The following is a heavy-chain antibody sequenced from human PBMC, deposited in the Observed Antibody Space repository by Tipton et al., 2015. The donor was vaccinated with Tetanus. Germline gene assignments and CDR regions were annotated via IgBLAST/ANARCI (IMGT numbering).Heavy chain of an antibody. J-gene: IGHJ6*02. V-gene: IGHV3-7*01. CDR2: IKQDGSEK. CDR3: ARENGGYDYYYYYGMDV. CDR1: GFTFSSYW. D-gene: IGHD5-12*01. Sequence: SLRLSCAASGFTFSSYWMSWVRQAPGKGLEWVANIKQDGSEKNYVDSVKGRFTISRDNAKNSLYLQMNSLRAEDTAVYYCARENGGYDYYYYYGMDVWGQGTTVTVSS.